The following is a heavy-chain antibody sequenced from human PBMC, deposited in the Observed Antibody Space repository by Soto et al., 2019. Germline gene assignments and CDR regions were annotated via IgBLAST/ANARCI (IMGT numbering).Heavy chain of an antibody. D-gene: IGHD2-2*01. V-gene: IGHV1-2*02. CDR2: IKPDSGDT. Sequence: ASVKVSCKASRYTFTSYDIFWVRQSPGQGLERMGWIKPDSGDTHYAQNFQGRVTMTRDTSINTAYMELNNLVSDDTAVYYCARRSSTYLNEIIYDPWGQGTLVTVSS. J-gene: IGHJ5*02. CDR3: ARRSSTYLNEIIYDP. CDR1: RYTFTSYD.